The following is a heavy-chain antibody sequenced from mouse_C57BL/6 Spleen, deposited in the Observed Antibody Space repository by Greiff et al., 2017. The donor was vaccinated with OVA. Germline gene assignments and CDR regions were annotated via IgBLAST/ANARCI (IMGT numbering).Heavy chain of an antibody. CDR1: GYSFTSYY. Sequence: QVQLQQSGPELVKPGASVKISCKASGYSFTSYYIHWVKQRPGQGLEWIGWIYPGSGNTKYNEKFKGKATLTADTSSSTAYMQLSSLTSEDSAVYYCARPLAGSREYYFDYWGQGTTLTVSS. J-gene: IGHJ2*01. D-gene: IGHD1-1*01. CDR2: IYPGSGNT. CDR3: ARPLAGSREYYFDY. V-gene: IGHV1-66*01.